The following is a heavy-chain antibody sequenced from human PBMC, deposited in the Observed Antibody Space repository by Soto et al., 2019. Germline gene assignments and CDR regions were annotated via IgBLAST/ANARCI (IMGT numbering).Heavy chain of an antibody. Sequence: QVQLQQWGAGLLKPSETLSLTCAVYGESFSGYYWSWIRQPPGKGLEWIGEINQSGSTNYNPSLKXRXXISIDTSKNQFSLKLTYVTAADTAVYYCAKGVGDYWGQGTLVTVSS. CDR1: GESFSGYY. CDR2: INQSGST. V-gene: IGHV4-34*01. CDR3: AKGVGDY. J-gene: IGHJ4*02. D-gene: IGHD3-10*01.